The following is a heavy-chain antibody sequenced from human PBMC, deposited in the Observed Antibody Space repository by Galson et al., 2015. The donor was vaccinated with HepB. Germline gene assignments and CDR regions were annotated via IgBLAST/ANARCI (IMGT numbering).Heavy chain of an antibody. CDR1: GYTFTSYG. V-gene: IGHV1-18*04. CDR3: ARDRPETIIGTNYYYGMDV. J-gene: IGHJ6*02. CDR2: ISAYNGNT. Sequence: SVKVSCKASGYTFTSYGISWVRQAPGQGLEWMGWISAYNGNTNYAQKLQGRVTMTTDTSTSTAYMELRSLRSDDTAVYYCARDRPETIIGTNYYYGMDVWGQGTTVTVSS. D-gene: IGHD5-12*01.